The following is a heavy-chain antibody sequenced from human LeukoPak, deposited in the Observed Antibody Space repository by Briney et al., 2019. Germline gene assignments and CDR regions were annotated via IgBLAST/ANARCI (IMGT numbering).Heavy chain of an antibody. CDR2: IIPIFGTA. CDR3: ARDGVPAAIRNDDAFDI. J-gene: IGHJ3*02. V-gene: IGHV1-69*06. Sequence: SVKVSCKASGGTFSSYAISWVRQAPGQGLEWMGGIIPIFGTANYAQKFQGRVTITADKSTSTAYMELSSLRSEDMAVYYCARDGVPAAIRNDDAFDIWGQGTMVTVSS. D-gene: IGHD2-2*01. CDR1: GGTFSSYA.